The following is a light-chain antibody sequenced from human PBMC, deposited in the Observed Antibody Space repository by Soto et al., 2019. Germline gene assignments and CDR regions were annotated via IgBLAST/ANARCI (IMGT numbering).Light chain of an antibody. CDR3: QPYNNWPPFT. CDR1: QSVSSN. J-gene: IGKJ3*01. Sequence: EIVMTQSPATLSVSPVERATLSCRASQSVSSNLAWYQQKPGQAPRLLIYSASTRATGIPARFSGSECGTAFTRTITSLQSEDLAVYYCQPYNNWPPFTSGPWTKMDIK. CDR2: SAS. V-gene: IGKV3-15*01.